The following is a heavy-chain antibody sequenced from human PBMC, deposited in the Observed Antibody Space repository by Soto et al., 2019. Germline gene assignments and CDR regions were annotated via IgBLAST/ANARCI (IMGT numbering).Heavy chain of an antibody. V-gene: IGHV1-18*01. CDR2: INAYNGNT. CDR1: GYRFTSYG. J-gene: IGHJ4*02. Sequence: ASVKVSCKASGYRFTSYGIGWVRQAPGQGLEWMGWINAYNGNTNYAQNLQGRVTLTTDTSTSTAYMELSSLRSEDTAVYYCARSIVVVTALDYWGQGTLVTVSS. CDR3: ARSIVVVTALDY. D-gene: IGHD2-21*02.